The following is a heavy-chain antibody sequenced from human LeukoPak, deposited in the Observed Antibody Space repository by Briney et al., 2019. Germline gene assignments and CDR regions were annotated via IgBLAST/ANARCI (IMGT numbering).Heavy chain of an antibody. D-gene: IGHD3-3*01. Sequence: PSETLSLTCAVYGGSFSGYYWSWIRQPPGQGLEWIGEINHSGSTNYNPSLKSRVTISVDTSKNQFSLKLSSVTAADTAVYYCASYDFWSGYPSFDYWGQGTLVTVSS. CDR2: INHSGST. J-gene: IGHJ4*02. CDR3: ASYDFWSGYPSFDY. CDR1: GGSFSGYY. V-gene: IGHV4-34*01.